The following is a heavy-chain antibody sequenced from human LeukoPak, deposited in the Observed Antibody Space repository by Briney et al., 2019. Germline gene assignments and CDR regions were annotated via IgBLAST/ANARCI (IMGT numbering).Heavy chain of an antibody. D-gene: IGHD3-22*01. CDR2: IHYSGTT. V-gene: IGHV4-59*01. CDR1: GGTISSSY. CDR3: ARGYFDSSGYSNPFDY. Sequence: SETLSLTCSVSGGTISSSYWSWMRQPPAKGLEWIGYIHYSGTTKYNPSLQSRVTISVDTSKNQFSLNLRSVTAADTAVYYCARGYFDSSGYSNPFDYWGQGTLVTVSS. J-gene: IGHJ4*02.